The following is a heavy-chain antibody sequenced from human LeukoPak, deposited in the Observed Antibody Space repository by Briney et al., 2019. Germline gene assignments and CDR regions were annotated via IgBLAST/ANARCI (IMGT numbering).Heavy chain of an antibody. Sequence: GGSLRLSCAASGFTVSSNYMNWVRQAPGKGLEWVSVIYSGGSTYYADSVKGRFTISRDNSRNTLYLQMNSLRAEDTAVYYCARDIGGYCSGGSCYSDAFDIWGQGTMVTVSS. J-gene: IGHJ3*02. CDR3: ARDIGGYCSGGSCYSDAFDI. D-gene: IGHD2-15*01. V-gene: IGHV3-66*01. CDR2: IYSGGST. CDR1: GFTVSSNY.